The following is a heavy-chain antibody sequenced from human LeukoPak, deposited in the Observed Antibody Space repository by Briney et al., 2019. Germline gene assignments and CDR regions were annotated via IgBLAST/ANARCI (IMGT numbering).Heavy chain of an antibody. Sequence: ASVKVSCKVSGYTFTSYYMHWVRQAPGQGLEWMGWISAYNGNTNYAQKLQGRVTMTTDTSTSTAYMELRSLRSDDTAVYYCARDHHGMDVWGQGTTVTVSS. CDR3: ARDHHGMDV. CDR2: ISAYNGNT. CDR1: GYTFTSYY. J-gene: IGHJ6*02. V-gene: IGHV1-18*04.